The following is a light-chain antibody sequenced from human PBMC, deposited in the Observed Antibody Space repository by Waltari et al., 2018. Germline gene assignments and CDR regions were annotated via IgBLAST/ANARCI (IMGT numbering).Light chain of an antibody. V-gene: IGLV1-44*01. CDR1: NSNIGSNT. CDR3: STWDDRLTGVV. J-gene: IGLJ2*01. Sequence: QSVLAQPPSASGTPGQRITISCSGSNSNIGSNTVNWYQQFPGTAPRLLIYSNNRRASGVPDRFSASKSGSAAALAISGLHSEDEADYYCSTWDDRLTGVVFGGGTKVTVL. CDR2: SNN.